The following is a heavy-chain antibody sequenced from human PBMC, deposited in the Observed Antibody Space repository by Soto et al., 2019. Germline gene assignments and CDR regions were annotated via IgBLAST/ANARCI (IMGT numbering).Heavy chain of an antibody. CDR2: INPSGGST. V-gene: IGHV1-46*01. J-gene: IGHJ6*02. CDR1: GYTFTSYY. Sequence: QVQLVQSGAEVKKPGASVKVSCKASGYTFTSYYMHWVRQAPGQGLEWMGIINPSGGSTSYAQKFQGRVTMTRDTSTSTVYMELSSLRSEDTAVYYCARGYSANYYYYYGMDVWGQGTTVTVSS. CDR3: ARGYSANYYYYYGMDV. D-gene: IGHD1-1*01.